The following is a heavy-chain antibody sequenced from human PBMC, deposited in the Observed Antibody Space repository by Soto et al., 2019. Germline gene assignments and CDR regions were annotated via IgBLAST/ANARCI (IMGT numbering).Heavy chain of an antibody. CDR2: ISGSGGST. V-gene: IGHV3-23*01. Sequence: EVQLLESGGGLVQPGGSLRLSCAASGFTFSSYAMSWVRQAPGKGLEWVSAISGSGGSTYYADSVKGRFTISRDNSKNTLYVQMTSLRAEDTAVYYCAKEKAYSSCWDGMDVWGQGTTVTVSS. J-gene: IGHJ6*02. D-gene: IGHD6-19*01. CDR3: AKEKAYSSCWDGMDV. CDR1: GFTFSSYA.